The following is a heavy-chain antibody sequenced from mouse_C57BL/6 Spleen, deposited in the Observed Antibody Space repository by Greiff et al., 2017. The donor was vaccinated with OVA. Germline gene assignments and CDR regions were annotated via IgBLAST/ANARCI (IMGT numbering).Heavy chain of an antibody. V-gene: IGHV1-55*01. J-gene: IGHJ2*01. CDR1: GYTFTSYW. CDR3: ARWDYGGFYFDG. D-gene: IGHD2-4*01. Sequence: QVQLKQPGAELVKPGASVKMSCKASGYTFTSYWITWVKQRPGQGLEWIGDIYPGSGSTNYNEKFKSKATLTVDTSSSTAYMQLSSLTSEDSAVYDCARWDYGGFYFDGWGKGTTLTVSS. CDR2: IYPGSGST.